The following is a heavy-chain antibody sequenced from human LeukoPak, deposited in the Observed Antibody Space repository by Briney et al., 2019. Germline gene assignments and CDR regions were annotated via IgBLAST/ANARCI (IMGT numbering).Heavy chain of an antibody. J-gene: IGHJ1*01. Sequence: ASVKVSCKASGYTFSSYGISWVRQAPGQGLEWMGWISAYSGNTHYAQKFQGRVTMTTDTSTTTAYMELRGLRSDDTAVYYCARTSRLLWFGELDEYFQHWGQGTLVTVSS. V-gene: IGHV1-18*01. CDR1: GYTFSSYG. CDR3: ARTSRLLWFGELDEYFQH. CDR2: ISAYSGNT. D-gene: IGHD3-10*01.